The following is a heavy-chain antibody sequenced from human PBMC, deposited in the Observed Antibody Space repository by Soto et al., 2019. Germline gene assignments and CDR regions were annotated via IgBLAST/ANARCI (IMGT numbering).Heavy chain of an antibody. CDR2: ISSSSSYI. CDR1: GFTFSSDS. V-gene: IGHV3-21*01. CDR3: ARDRSGPSYDFWSGYPAYYFDY. Sequence: GGSLRLSCAASGFTFSSDSMNWVRQAPGKGLEWVSSISSSSSYIYYADSVKGRFTISRDNAKNSLYLQMNSLRAEDTAVYYCARDRSGPSYDFWSGYPAYYFDYWGQGTLVTVSS. D-gene: IGHD3-3*01. J-gene: IGHJ4*02.